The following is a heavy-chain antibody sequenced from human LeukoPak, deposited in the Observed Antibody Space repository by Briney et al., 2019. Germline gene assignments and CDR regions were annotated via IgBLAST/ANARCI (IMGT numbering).Heavy chain of an antibody. D-gene: IGHD2-15*01. Sequence: NXVRQAPXXXLEXXSSISSSSSYXXYADSVKGRFTISRDNAKNSLYLQMNSLRAEDTAVYYCARDLGFGCSGGSCYPGLYYYYGMDVWGQGTTVTVSS. V-gene: IGHV3-21*01. J-gene: IGHJ6*02. CDR2: ISSSSSYX. CDR3: ARDLGFGCSGGSCYPGLYYYYGMDV.